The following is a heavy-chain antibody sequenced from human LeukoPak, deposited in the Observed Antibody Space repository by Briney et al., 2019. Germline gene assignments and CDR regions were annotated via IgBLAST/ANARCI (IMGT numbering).Heavy chain of an antibody. CDR3: ARGLARAIFGVVIHYYYYGMDV. CDR2: IYTSGST. Sequence: SQTLSLTCTVSGGSISSGSYYWSWIRQPAGKGLEWIGRIYTSGSTNYNPSLKSRVTISVDTSKNQFSLKLSSVTAARTAVYYCARGLARAIFGVVIHYYYYGMDVWGQGTTVTVSS. CDR1: GGSISSGSYY. J-gene: IGHJ6*02. D-gene: IGHD3-3*01. V-gene: IGHV4-61*02.